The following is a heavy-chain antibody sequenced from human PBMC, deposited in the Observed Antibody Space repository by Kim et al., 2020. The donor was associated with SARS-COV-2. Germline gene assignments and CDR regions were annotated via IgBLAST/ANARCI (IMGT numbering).Heavy chain of an antibody. CDR3: ATGAGTGENYDFWSGYYPRVQYFDY. J-gene: IGHJ4*02. Sequence: SETLSLTCTVSGGSISSSSYYWGWIRQPPGKGLEWIGSIYYSGSTYYNPSLKSRVTISVDTSKNQFSLKLSSVTAADTAVYYCATGAGTGENYDFWSGYYPRVQYFDYWGQGTLVTVSS. D-gene: IGHD3-3*01. V-gene: IGHV4-39*01. CDR2: IYYSGST. CDR1: GGSISSSSYY.